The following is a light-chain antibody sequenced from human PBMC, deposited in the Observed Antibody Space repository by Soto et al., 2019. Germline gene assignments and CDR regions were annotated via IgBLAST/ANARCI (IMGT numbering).Light chain of an antibody. CDR3: MQGTHWPPT. CDR1: QSLVYSDGIAY. J-gene: IGKJ1*01. V-gene: IGKV2-30*01. CDR2: KAS. Sequence: DVVMTQSPLSLPVTLGQPASISCRSSQSLVYSDGIAYLNWFHQRPGQSPRRLIYKASNRDSGVPDRFSGSGSDTDFTLKISRVEAEDAGVYDCMQGTHWPPTFGRGTKVEIK.